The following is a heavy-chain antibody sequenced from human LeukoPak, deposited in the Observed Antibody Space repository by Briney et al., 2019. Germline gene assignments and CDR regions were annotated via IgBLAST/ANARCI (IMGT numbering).Heavy chain of an antibody. CDR1: GGSFSGYY. CDR3: ARERWNRYCSSTSCLLGAFDI. CDR2: INHSGRT. V-gene: IGHV4-34*01. Sequence: PSETLSLTCAVYGGSFSGYYWNWIRQPPGKGLEWIGEINHSGRTNYNPSLKSRVTISVDTSKKQFSLKLSSVTAADTAVYYCARERWNRYCSSTSCLLGAFDIWGQGTMVTVSS. D-gene: IGHD2-2*01. J-gene: IGHJ3*02.